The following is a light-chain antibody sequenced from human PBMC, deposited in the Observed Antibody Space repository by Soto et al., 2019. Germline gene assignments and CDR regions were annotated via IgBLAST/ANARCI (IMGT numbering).Light chain of an antibody. CDR2: AAS. V-gene: IGKV1-27*01. CDR3: QKYDSDQLP. CDR1: QGISNK. J-gene: IGKJ4*01. Sequence: DIQMTQSPSSLSASVGDTVSITCRASQGISNKLAWYQQKPGKAPKVLIYAASTLQSGVPSRFSGSGSGTDFTLTISSLQSEDVASYYCQKYDSDQLPFGGGTKVEIK.